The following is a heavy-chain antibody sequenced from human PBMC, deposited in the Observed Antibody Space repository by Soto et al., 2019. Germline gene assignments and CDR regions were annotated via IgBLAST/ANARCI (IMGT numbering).Heavy chain of an antibody. V-gene: IGHV1-69*06. CDR3: AREGAAAGPLGY. CDR2: IIPIFATA. Sequence: AASVKVSCKASGGTFSSYVISWVRQAPGQGLEWMGGIIPIFATANYAQKFQGRVTITADKSTSTAYMELSSLRSEDTAVYYCAREGAAAGPLGYWGQGTLVTVSS. CDR1: GGTFSSYV. J-gene: IGHJ4*02. D-gene: IGHD6-13*01.